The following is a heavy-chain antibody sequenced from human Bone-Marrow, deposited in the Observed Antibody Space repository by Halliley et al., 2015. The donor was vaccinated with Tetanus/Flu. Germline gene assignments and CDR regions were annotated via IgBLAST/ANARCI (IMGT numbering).Heavy chain of an antibody. J-gene: IGHJ4*02. CDR2: IYSGGST. V-gene: IGHV3-53*01. CDR3: ARGLPTAYSSRWFYFDY. D-gene: IGHD6-13*01. CDR1: GFTVSSNY. Sequence: SLRLSCAASGFTVSSNYMSWVRQAPGKGLECVSVIYSGGSTYYADSVKGRFTISRDNSNNTLYLQMNSLRAEDTALYYCARGLPTAYSSRWFYFDYWGQGTLVTVSS.